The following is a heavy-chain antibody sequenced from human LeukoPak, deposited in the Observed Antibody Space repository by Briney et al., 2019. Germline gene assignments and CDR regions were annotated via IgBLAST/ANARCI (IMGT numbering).Heavy chain of an antibody. Sequence: ASVKVSCKASGYTFTGDYMHWVRQAPGQGLEWIGWINPNSGGTNYAQKFQGRVTMTRDTSISTAYMELSRLRSDDTAVYYCARDTGYSSGWYFFDYWGQGTLVTVSS. J-gene: IGHJ4*02. CDR3: ARDTGYSSGWYFFDY. CDR2: INPNSGGT. D-gene: IGHD6-19*01. V-gene: IGHV1-2*02. CDR1: GYTFTGDY.